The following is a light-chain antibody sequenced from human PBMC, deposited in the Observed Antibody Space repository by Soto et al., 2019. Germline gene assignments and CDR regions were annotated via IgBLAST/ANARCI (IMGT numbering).Light chain of an antibody. J-gene: IGKJ5*01. V-gene: IGKV1-39*01. CDR2: SAS. Sequence: DIQMTQSPSSLSASVRDRITITCRASQSISTYLNWYQQKPGKAPNLLIYSASNLQSGVPSRFSGSGSGTDFTLTISSLQPEDFAAYYCQQSYGTPITFGQGTRL. CDR3: QQSYGTPIT. CDR1: QSISTY.